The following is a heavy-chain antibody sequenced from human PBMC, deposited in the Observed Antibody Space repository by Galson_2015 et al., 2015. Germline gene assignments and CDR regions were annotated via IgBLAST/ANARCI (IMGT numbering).Heavy chain of an antibody. D-gene: IGHD4-23*01. CDR3: ARDLRRSTVVKGFDY. V-gene: IGHV1-69*13. Sequence: SVKVSCKASGGTFSSYAISWVRQAPGQGLEWMGGIIPIFGTANYAQKFQGRVTITADESTSTAYMELSSLRSEDTAVYYCARDLRRSTVVKGFDYWGQGTLVTVSS. CDR2: IIPIFGTA. J-gene: IGHJ4*02. CDR1: GGTFSSYA.